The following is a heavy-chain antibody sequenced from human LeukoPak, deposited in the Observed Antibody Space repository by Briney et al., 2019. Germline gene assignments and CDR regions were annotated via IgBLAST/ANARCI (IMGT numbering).Heavy chain of an antibody. CDR3: VRDRLWGSQCYIDY. Sequence: GGSLRLSCAASGFKFSTYGIHWIRQAPGKGLEWVGIIWYDGSNKIYAESVRERFAISRDNSKNTLYLRMNSLRAEDTVVYYCVRDRLWGSQCYIDYWGQGTPVTVSS. V-gene: IGHV3-33*01. J-gene: IGHJ4*02. CDR2: IWYDGSNK. CDR1: GFKFSTYG. D-gene: IGHD7-27*01.